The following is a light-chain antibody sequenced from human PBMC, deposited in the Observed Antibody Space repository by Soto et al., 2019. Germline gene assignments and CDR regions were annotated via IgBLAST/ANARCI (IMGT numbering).Light chain of an antibody. V-gene: IGLV4-69*01. CDR2: VNSDGSH. Sequence: QLVLTQSPSASASLGASVKLACTLSSGHSNYAIAWHQQQPEKGPRYLMKVNSDGSHTKGDGIPDRFSGSSSGAERYLTISSLQSEDEADYYCQTWDTGIQVFGGGTKVTVL. CDR1: SGHSNYA. J-gene: IGLJ2*01. CDR3: QTWDTGIQV.